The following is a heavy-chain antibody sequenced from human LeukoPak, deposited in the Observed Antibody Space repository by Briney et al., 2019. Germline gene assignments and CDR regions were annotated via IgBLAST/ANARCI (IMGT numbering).Heavy chain of an antibody. Sequence: SETLSLTCTVSGYSISSGYYWGWIRQPPGKGLEWIGSIYHSGSTNYNPSLKSRVTMSVDTSKNQFSLKLSSVTAADTAVYYCARGRVSSQYYFDYWGQGTLVTVSS. J-gene: IGHJ4*02. CDR2: IYHSGST. V-gene: IGHV4-38-2*02. D-gene: IGHD1-26*01. CDR3: ARGRVSSQYYFDY. CDR1: GYSISSGYY.